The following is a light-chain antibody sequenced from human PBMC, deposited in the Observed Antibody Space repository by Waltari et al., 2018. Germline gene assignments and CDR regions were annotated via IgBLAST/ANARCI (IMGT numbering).Light chain of an antibody. CDR1: QSLLYSDGKTS. J-gene: IGKJ4*01. CDR2: DVS. Sequence: IVMTQTPPPLSVTPGQSASISCKSNQSLLYSDGKTSLHWYLQRPGQSPQLLIYDVSSRFAGVPDRINGRGSGTDFTLEISRVEAEDVGVYYCMQGLLPPLTFGGGTKVEIK. CDR3: MQGLLPPLT. V-gene: IGKV2-29*02.